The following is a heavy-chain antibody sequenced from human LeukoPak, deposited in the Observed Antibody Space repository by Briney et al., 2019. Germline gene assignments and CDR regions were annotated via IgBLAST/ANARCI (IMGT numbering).Heavy chain of an antibody. CDR3: ARGGSSGWGARDAFDI. Sequence: SETLSLTCAVYGGSFSSYYWSWIRQPPGKGLEWIGYIYYSGSTNYNPSLKSRVTISVDTSKNQFSLKLSSVTAADTAVYYCARGGSSGWGARDAFDIWGQGTMVTVSS. CDR2: IYYSGST. V-gene: IGHV4-59*01. CDR1: GGSFSSYY. J-gene: IGHJ3*02. D-gene: IGHD6-19*01.